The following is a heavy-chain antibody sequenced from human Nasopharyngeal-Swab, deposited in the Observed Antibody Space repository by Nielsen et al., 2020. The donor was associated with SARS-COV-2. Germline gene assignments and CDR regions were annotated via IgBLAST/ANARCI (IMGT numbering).Heavy chain of an antibody. CDR1: GGTFSSYA. V-gene: IGHV1-69*13. CDR2: IIPIFGTA. CDR3: AVGATGYYYMDV. D-gene: IGHD1-26*01. J-gene: IGHJ6*03. Sequence: SVKVSCKASGGTFSSYAISWVRQAPGQGLEWMGGIIPIFGTANYAQKFQGRVTITADESTSTAYMELSGLRSEDTAVYYCAVGATGYYYMDVWGKGTTVTVSS.